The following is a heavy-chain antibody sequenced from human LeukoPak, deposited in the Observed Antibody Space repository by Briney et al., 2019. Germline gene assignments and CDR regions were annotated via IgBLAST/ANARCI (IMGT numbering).Heavy chain of an antibody. J-gene: IGHJ4*02. V-gene: IGHV3-7*03. Sequence: PGGSLRLSCAASGFTFSSYWMSWVRQAPGKGLEWVANIKKDGSEKYYVDSVKGRFTISRDNAKNSLYLQMNSLRAEDTAVYFCARGLYSSTTYYDYWGQGTLVTVSS. CDR2: IKKDGSEK. D-gene: IGHD6-13*01. CDR1: GFTFSSYW. CDR3: ARGLYSSTTYYDY.